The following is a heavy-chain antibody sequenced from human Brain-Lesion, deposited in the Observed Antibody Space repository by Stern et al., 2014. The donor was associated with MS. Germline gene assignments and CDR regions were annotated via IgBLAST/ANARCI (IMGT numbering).Heavy chain of an antibody. CDR3: ARVTEFLRFFYPDY. D-gene: IGHD3-3*01. CDR1: GGAVSSGDRY. V-gene: IGHV4-31*03. Sequence: MQLVESGPGLVKPSQTLSLTCTVSGGAVSSGDRYWSWIRQHPEKGLEWIGYISYRGQTYYNPSLESRFTISMDRSKNQFSLKLRSVTAADTAVYYCARVTEFLRFFYPDYWGQGIRVTVSS. J-gene: IGHJ4*02. CDR2: ISYRGQT.